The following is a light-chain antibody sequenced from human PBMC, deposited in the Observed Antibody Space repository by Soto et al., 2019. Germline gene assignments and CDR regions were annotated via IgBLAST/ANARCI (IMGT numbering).Light chain of an antibody. CDR2: GAS. J-gene: IGKJ1*01. CDR1: QSVTNSF. V-gene: IGKV3-20*01. CDR3: QQYVSSPWA. Sequence: EIVLAQSPGTLSLSPGERATLSCRASQSVTNSFLAWYPQKPGQAPRLLIYGASRRATGIPDRFTGSGSGTDFTLTISRLEPEDFAVYYCQQYVSSPWAFGQGTKVDIK.